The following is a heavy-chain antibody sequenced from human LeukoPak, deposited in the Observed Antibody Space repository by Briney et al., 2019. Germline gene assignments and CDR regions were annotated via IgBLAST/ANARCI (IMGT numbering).Heavy chain of an antibody. Sequence: PSETLSLTCAVYGGSFSGYYWSWIRQPPGKGLEWIGEINHSGSTNYNPSLKSRVTISVDTSKNQFSQKLSSVTAADTAVYYCARVHNYDFWSGYLGIDYWGQGTLVTVSS. CDR2: INHSGST. CDR1: GGSFSGYY. J-gene: IGHJ4*02. D-gene: IGHD3-3*01. V-gene: IGHV4-34*01. CDR3: ARVHNYDFWSGYLGIDY.